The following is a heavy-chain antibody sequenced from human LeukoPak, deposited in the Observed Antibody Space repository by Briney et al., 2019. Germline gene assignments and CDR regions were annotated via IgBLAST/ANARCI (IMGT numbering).Heavy chain of an antibody. D-gene: IGHD5-24*01. V-gene: IGHV4-39*01. CDR2: ICYSGST. CDR3: ARHRSEMPSYNWFDP. CDR1: GGSISSSSYY. Sequence: SETLSLTCTVSGGSISSSSYYWGWVRQPPGKGLEWIGSICYSGSTYYNPSLKSRVTISVDTSKNQFSLKLSSVTAADTAVYYCARHRSEMPSYNWFDPWGQGTLVTVSS. J-gene: IGHJ5*02.